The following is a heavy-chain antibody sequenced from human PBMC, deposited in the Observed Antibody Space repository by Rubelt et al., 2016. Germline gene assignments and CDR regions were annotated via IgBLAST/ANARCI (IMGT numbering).Heavy chain of an antibody. V-gene: IGHV4-34*01. Sequence: QVQLQQWGAGLLKPSETLSLTCAVYGGSFSGYYWSWIRQPPGKGLEWIGEINHSGSTNYNPSLKSRVTISVGTSKNQFSLKLSSVTAADTAVYYCARGYCTNGVCYGGDYWGQGTLVTVSS. CDR2: INHSGST. CDR1: GGSFSGYY. J-gene: IGHJ4*02. D-gene: IGHD2-8*01. CDR3: ARGYCTNGVCYGGDY.